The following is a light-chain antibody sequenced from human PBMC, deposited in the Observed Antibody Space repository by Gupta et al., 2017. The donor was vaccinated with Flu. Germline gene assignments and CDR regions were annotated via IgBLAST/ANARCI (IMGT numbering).Light chain of an antibody. CDR1: RSNIGADYD. CDR2: GNK. Sequence: SVLTQPPSVSGAPGQRVTISCTGSRSNIGADYDVQWYQQLPGTVPKLLIYGNKNRPSGVPDRFSGSKSGTSASLAITGLQAGDEADYYCQSLDFSRGAWVFGGGTKLTVL. CDR3: QSLDFSRGAWV. V-gene: IGLV1-40*01. J-gene: IGLJ3*02.